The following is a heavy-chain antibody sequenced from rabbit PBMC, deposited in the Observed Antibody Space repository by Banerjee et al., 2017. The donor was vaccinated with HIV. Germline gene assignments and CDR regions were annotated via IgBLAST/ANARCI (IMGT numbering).Heavy chain of an antibody. J-gene: IGHJ4*01. Sequence: QSLEESGGGLVKPGASLTLTCKASGFSFSGGYYMCWVRQAPGKGLEWIACIYTGSGSTYYASWAKGRFTLSKTSSTTVTLQMTSLTAADTATYFCARGGNIYSSFGLWGPGTLVTVS. D-gene: IGHD8-1*01. CDR1: GFSFSGGYY. CDR3: ARGGNIYSSFGL. CDR2: IYTGSGST. V-gene: IGHV1S40*01.